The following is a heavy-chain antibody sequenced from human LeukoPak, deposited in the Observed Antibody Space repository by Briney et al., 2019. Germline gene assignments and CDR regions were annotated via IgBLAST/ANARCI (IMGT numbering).Heavy chain of an antibody. D-gene: IGHD3-16*01. CDR3: VREPAYTGTWWYPDL. V-gene: IGHV3-13*01. J-gene: IGHJ2*01. Sequence: GGSLRLSCVASGFTFSNYDMHWVRRGTGKGLEWIAAIDPAGQTWYSDSVKGRFTISRENAKNALYLQMNSLRAADTAVYYCVREPAYTGTWWYPDLWGRGTLVTVAS. CDR1: GFTFSNYD. CDR2: IDPAGQT.